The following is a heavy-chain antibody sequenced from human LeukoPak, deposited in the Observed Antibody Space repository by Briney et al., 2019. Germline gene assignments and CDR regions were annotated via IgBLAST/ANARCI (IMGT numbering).Heavy chain of an antibody. Sequence: ASVKVSCKASGYTFTSYGISWVRQAPGQGLEWMGWISAYNGNTNYAQKLQGRVTMTTGTSTSTAYMELRSLRPDDTAVYYCAREVFGGLLCDLTGFDPWGQGTLVTVSS. CDR1: GYTFTSYG. D-gene: IGHD2-2*01. CDR2: ISAYNGNT. J-gene: IGHJ5*02. V-gene: IGHV1-18*01. CDR3: AREVFGGLLCDLTGFDP.